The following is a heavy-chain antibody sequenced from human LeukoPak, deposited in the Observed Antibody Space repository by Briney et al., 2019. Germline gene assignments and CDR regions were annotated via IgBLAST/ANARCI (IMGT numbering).Heavy chain of an antibody. CDR2: IHRGGTYI. Sequence: PGGSLRLSCVVSGLTFSKYEMNWVRQAPGKGLEWVSYIHRGGTYILYADSVKGRFTISRDDAKNSLYLQMNSLRAEDTAVYYCSTTISGFDYENWFDPWGQGTLVTVSS. V-gene: IGHV3-48*03. CDR3: STTISGFDYENWFDP. J-gene: IGHJ5*02. D-gene: IGHD5-12*01. CDR1: GLTFSKYE.